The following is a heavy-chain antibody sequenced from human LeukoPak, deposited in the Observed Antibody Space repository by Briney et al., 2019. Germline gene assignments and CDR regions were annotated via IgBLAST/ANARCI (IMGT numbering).Heavy chain of an antibody. J-gene: IGHJ3*02. CDR2: ISGSGDST. CDR1: GFTFRYYA. V-gene: IGHV3-23*01. Sequence: GGSLRLSCAVSGFTFRYYAMTWVRQAPGKGLAWVSSISGSGDSTYYADSVKGRFTISRDNSHNTLYLQMNSLRPEDTAVYYCASYYDSGGYFYLGAFDIWGQGTMVTVSS. D-gene: IGHD3-22*01. CDR3: ASYYDSGGYFYLGAFDI.